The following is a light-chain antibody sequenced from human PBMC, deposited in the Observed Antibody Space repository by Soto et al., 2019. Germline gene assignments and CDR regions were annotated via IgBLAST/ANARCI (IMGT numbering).Light chain of an antibody. Sequence: QSVLTQPASVSGSLGQSITISCTGTSSDIGGHNYVSWYQQHPGKAPKLLLYEVTTRPSGVSNRFSGSKSGNTASLTISGLHPEDEADYYCSSYSGSTAFYVFGTGTKVTVL. CDR2: EVT. J-gene: IGLJ1*01. CDR3: SSYSGSTAFYV. V-gene: IGLV2-14*01. CDR1: SSDIGGHNY.